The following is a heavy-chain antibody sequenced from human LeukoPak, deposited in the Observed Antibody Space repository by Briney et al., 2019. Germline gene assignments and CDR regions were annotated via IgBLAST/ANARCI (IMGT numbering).Heavy chain of an antibody. CDR2: VSNDGGIK. CDR1: GFTFSAYY. Sequence: GGSLRLSCAASGFTFSAYYMHWVRQAPGKGLEWVALVSNDGGIKYYGASVRGRFTISRDNPENTLYLQMNTLRADDTAVYYCAKGGEQKTFRCGMDSWGQGTLVTVSS. CDR3: AKGGEQKTFRCGMDS. D-gene: IGHD1/OR15-1a*01. V-gene: IGHV3-30*18. J-gene: IGHJ4*02.